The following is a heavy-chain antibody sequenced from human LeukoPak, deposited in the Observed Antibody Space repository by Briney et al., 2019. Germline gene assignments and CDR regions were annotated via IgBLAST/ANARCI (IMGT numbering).Heavy chain of an antibody. CDR3: AELGITMIGGV. Sequence: GGSLRLSCAASGFTFSSYVMHWVRQAPGKGLEWVAFIRYDGSYKYYSDSVKGRFTISRDNSKNTLYLQMNSLRPEDTAVYYCAELGITMIGGVWGKGTTVTISS. J-gene: IGHJ6*04. V-gene: IGHV3-30*02. CDR1: GFTFSSYV. CDR2: IRYDGSYK. D-gene: IGHD3-10*02.